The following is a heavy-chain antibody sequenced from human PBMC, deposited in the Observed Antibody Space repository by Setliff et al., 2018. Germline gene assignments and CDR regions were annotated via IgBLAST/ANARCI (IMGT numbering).Heavy chain of an antibody. V-gene: IGHV4-4*08. D-gene: IGHD3-3*01. J-gene: IGHJ4*02. Sequence: SETLSLTCTVSGGSISPYFWSWVRQPPGKGLEWIGYIYHNGNTNFNPSLKTRVTMSVDTSKNQFALKVNSVTAADTGVYYCARLNFWSGFWYFTLWGQGTPVTVSS. CDR1: GGSISPYF. CDR2: IYHNGNT. CDR3: ARLNFWSGFWYFTL.